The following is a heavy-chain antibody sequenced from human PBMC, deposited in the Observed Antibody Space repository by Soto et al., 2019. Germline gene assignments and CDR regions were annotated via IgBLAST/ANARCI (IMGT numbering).Heavy chain of an antibody. CDR1: GFTFSSYG. CDR2: ISYDGSNK. V-gene: IGHV3-30*18. D-gene: IGHD6-13*01. J-gene: IGHJ4*02. Sequence: QVQLVESGGGVVQPGRSLRLSCAASGFTFSSYGMHWVRQAPGKGLEWVAVISYDGSNKYYADSVKGRFTISRDNSKNTLYLQMNRLRAEDTAVYYCAKGDSSSWYGVDYWGQGTLVTVSS. CDR3: AKGDSSSWYGVDY.